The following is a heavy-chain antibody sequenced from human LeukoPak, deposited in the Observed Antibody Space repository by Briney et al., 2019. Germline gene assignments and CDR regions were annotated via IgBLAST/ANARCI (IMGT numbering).Heavy chain of an antibody. V-gene: IGHV3-21*01. CDR3: AREGPLEEFDY. J-gene: IGHJ4*02. CDR2: IGGSCTSI. CDR1: GFTFKSYS. Sequence: GGSLRLSCAASGFTFKSYSMNWVRQAPGQGLEWVSSIGGSCTSIYHADSVKGRFTISRDNAKNSLYLQMNSLRAEDTAVYYCAREGPLEEFDYWGQGTLVTVSS.